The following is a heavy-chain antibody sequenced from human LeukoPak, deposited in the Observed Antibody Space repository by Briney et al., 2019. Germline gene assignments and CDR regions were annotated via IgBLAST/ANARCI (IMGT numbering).Heavy chain of an antibody. V-gene: IGHV1-46*01. CDR3: ARDRVPAAKFDFDY. Sequence: ASVKVSCKASGYTFTSYYMHWVRQAPGQGLEWMGIINPSGGSTSYAQKFQGRVTMTTDTSTSTAYMELRSLRSDDTAVYYCARDRVPAAKFDFDYWGQGTLVTVSS. CDR1: GYTFTSYY. D-gene: IGHD2-2*01. CDR2: INPSGGST. J-gene: IGHJ4*02.